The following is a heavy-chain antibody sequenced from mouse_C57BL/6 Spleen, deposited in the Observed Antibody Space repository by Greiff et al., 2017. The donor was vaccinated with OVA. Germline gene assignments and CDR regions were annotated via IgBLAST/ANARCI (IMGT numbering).Heavy chain of an antibody. J-gene: IGHJ4*01. CDR1: GYTFTNYW. D-gene: IGHD1-1*01. Sequence: VQLQQPGAELVMPGASVKLSCKASGYTFTNYWIHWVKQRPGQGLEWIGEIDPSDSYTNYNQKFTGKSTLTVDKSSSTANMHLSSLTSEDSAVYYCARWGTVVPYAMDYWGQGTSVTVSS. CDR3: ARWGTVVPYAMDY. V-gene: IGHV1-69*01. CDR2: IDPSDSYT.